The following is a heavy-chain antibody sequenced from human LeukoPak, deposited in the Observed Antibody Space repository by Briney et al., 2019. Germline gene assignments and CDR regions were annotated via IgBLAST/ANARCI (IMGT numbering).Heavy chain of an antibody. J-gene: IGHJ5*02. CDR2: INPNTGGT. CDR1: GYTFTGYY. Sequence: ASVKVSCKASGYTFTGYYMHWVRQAPGQGLEWMGRINPNTGGTNYAQKFQGRVTMTRDTPISTAYMELSRLRSDDTAVYYCARGGPTYGSKYNWFDPWGQRTLVTVSS. D-gene: IGHD4/OR15-4a*01. V-gene: IGHV1-2*06. CDR3: ARGGPTYGSKYNWFDP.